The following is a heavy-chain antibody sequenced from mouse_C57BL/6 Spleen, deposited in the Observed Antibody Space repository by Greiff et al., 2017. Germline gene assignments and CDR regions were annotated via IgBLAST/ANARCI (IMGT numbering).Heavy chain of an antibody. CDR2: IHPNSGST. J-gene: IGHJ4*01. CDR3: ARTGSDAIEY. Sequence: QVQLQQPGAELVKPGASVKLSYWMHWVKQRPGQGLEWIGMIHPNSGSTNYNEKFKSKATLTVDKSSSTAYMQLSSLTSEDSAVYYCARTGSDAIEYWGQGTSDTVSS. CDR1: W. V-gene: IGHV1-64*01.